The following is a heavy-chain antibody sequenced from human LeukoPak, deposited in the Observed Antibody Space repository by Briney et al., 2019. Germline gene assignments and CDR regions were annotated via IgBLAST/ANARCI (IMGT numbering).Heavy chain of an antibody. CDR3: AKDMRYKRNGFDY. CDR1: GFTFSNSW. D-gene: IGHD2-8*01. V-gene: IGHV3-7*05. CDR2: IKQDGSEK. J-gene: IGHJ4*02. Sequence: PGGSLRLSCAASGFTFSNSWMSWIRQAPGQGLEWVANIKQDGSEKYYVDSVKGRFTISRDNSKNSLYLQMNSLRTEDTALYYCAKDMRYKRNGFDYWGQGTLVTVSS.